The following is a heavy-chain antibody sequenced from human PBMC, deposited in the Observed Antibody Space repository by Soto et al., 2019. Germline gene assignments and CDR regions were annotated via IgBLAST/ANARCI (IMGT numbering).Heavy chain of an antibody. Sequence: EVQLVESGGDLVQPGRSLRLSCAASGFTFDDYAMHWVRQSPGKGLEWVSGISWNSGNRGYGDSVKGRFTISRDNAKNSLYLQMNSLRPEDTALYYCAKVVEGNSCDMWGQGTMVTVSS. CDR2: ISWNSGNR. V-gene: IGHV3-9*01. CDR3: AKVVEGNSCDM. CDR1: GFTFDDYA. J-gene: IGHJ3*02. D-gene: IGHD1-26*01.